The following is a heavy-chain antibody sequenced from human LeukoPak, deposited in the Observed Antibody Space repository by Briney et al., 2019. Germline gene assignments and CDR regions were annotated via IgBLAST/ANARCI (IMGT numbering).Heavy chain of an antibody. CDR2: ISGSGGST. V-gene: IGHV3-23*01. J-gene: IGHJ6*02. CDR3: AKRGDYELYYYYGMDV. Sequence: PGGSLRLSCAASGFTFNNYAMNWVRQAPGKGLEWVSAISGSGGSTYYADSVKGRFTISRDNSKNTLYLQMNGLRAEDTAVYYCAKRGDYELYYYYGMDVWGQGTTVTVSS. D-gene: IGHD4-17*01. CDR1: GFTFNNYA.